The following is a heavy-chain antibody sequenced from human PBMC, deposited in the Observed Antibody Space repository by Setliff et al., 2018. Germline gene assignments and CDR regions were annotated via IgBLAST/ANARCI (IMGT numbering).Heavy chain of an antibody. J-gene: IGHJ6*02. V-gene: IGHV4-61*02. Sequence: SETLSLTCTVSGGSISSGSYYWSWIRQPAGKGLEWIGRIFTSGSTNYNPSLKSRVIMSVDTSKSQFSLKLSSVTAADTAVYFCARGSGYYYYYGVDVWGQGTTVTVSS. CDR1: GGSISSGSYY. CDR3: ARGSGYYYYYGVDV. CDR2: IFTSGST.